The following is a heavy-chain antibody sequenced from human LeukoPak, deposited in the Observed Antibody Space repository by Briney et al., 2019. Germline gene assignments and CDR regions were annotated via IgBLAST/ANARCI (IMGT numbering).Heavy chain of an antibody. V-gene: IGHV4-31*03. J-gene: IGHJ5*02. D-gene: IGHD4-23*01. CDR3: ARAPYGGNSYGWFDP. Sequence: SETLSLTCTVPTAAITSGGYYWNWIRQHPGKGLEWIGYIYYTGGTYYNPSLKSRLTMSIDTSKKQFSLNLSSVTDADTAIYYCARAPYGGNSYGWFDPWGQGTLVAVSS. CDR1: TAAITSGGYY. CDR2: IYYTGGT.